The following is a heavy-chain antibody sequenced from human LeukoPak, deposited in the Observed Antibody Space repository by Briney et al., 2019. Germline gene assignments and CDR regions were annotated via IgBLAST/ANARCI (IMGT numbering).Heavy chain of an antibody. J-gene: IGHJ4*02. CDR1: GFTFSSYS. CDR3: VRSTYCGGDCYPALGY. D-gene: IGHD2-21*02. CDR2: ISSSNNTI. V-gene: IGHV3-48*02. Sequence: GGSLRLSCAASGFTFSSYSMNWVRQAPGKGLEWVSYISSSNNTIYYADSVKGRFTISRDNAKNSLYLQMNSLRDEDTAVYYCVRSTYCGGDCYPALGYWGQGTPVTVSS.